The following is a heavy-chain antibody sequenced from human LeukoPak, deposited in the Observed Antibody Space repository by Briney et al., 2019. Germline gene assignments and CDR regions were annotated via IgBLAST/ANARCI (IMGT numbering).Heavy chain of an antibody. CDR1: GFTFSAYG. D-gene: IGHD6-13*01. J-gene: IGHJ5*02. CDR3: AKVLGEYSIRSKPLDT. CDR2: IRYDGSNK. Sequence: GGSLRLSCAASGFTFSAYGMHWVRQAPVKGLEWVAFIRYDGSNKYYPDSVRGRFTVSRDNSKNTLYLQMNSLRPEETAIYYCAKVLGEYSIRSKPLDTWGQGILVTVSS. V-gene: IGHV3-30*02.